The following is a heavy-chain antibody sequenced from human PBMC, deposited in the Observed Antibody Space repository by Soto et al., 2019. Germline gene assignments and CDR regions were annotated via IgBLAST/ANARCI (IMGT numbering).Heavy chain of an antibody. V-gene: IGHV2-70*01. J-gene: IGHJ6*02. CDR3: ARSSGVTIFGVVTPGGMDV. Sequence: TLVNPTQTLTLTCTFSGFSLSTSGMCVSWIRQPPGKALEWLALIDWDDDKYYSTSLKTRLTISKDTSKNQVVLTMTNMDPVDTATYYCARSSGVTIFGVVTPGGMDVWGQGTTVTVSS. CDR2: IDWDDDK. CDR1: GFSLSTSGMC. D-gene: IGHD3-3*01.